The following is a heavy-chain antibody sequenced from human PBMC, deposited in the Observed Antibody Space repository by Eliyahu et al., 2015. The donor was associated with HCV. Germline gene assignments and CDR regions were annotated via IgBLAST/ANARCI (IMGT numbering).Heavy chain of an antibody. V-gene: IGHV3-33*01. D-gene: IGHD4-17*01. CDR2: IWYDGSNK. CDR1: GFTFSSYG. CDR3: ARAWDYGDYPGAFDI. Sequence: QVQLVESGGGVVQPGRSLRLSCAASGFTFSSYGMHWVRQAPGKGLEWVAVIWYDGSNKYYADSVKGRFTISRDNSKNTLYLQMNSLRAEDTAVYYCARAWDYGDYPGAFDIWGQGTMVTVSS. J-gene: IGHJ3*02.